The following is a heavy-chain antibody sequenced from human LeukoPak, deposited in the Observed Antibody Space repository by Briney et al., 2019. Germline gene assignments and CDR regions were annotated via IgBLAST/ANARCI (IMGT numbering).Heavy chain of an antibody. Sequence: ASVKVSCKNSGYTFTVHSFRWVRQAPGQGLEWMGWINPNSGDTNYAQNFQGRVTMTRDTSISTAYMDLSSLRSDDTAIYYCMRGGGSSLFDYWGQGTLVTVSS. D-gene: IGHD6-13*01. CDR1: GYTFTVHS. CDR2: INPNSGDT. V-gene: IGHV1-2*02. CDR3: MRGGGSSLFDY. J-gene: IGHJ4*02.